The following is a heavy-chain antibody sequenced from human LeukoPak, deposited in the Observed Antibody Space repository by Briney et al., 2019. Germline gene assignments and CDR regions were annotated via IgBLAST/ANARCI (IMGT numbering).Heavy chain of an antibody. CDR3: TLVTTYENCFDY. Sequence: ASVKVSCKASGYTFTGYYMHWVRQAPGQGLEWMGWINPNSGGTNYAQKFQGRVTMTRDTSISTAYMELSRLRSDDTAVYYCTLVTTYENCFDYWGQGTLVTVSS. V-gene: IGHV1-2*02. J-gene: IGHJ4*02. CDR2: INPNSGGT. D-gene: IGHD5-12*01. CDR1: GYTFTGYY.